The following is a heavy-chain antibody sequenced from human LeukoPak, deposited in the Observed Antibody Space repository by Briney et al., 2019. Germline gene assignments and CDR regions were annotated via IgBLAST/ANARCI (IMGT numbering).Heavy chain of an antibody. CDR2: FYHGGST. J-gene: IGHJ4*02. D-gene: IGHD5-18*01. Sequence: SETLSLTCTVSGYSISTGYYWDWIRQPPGKGLEWIGTFYHGGSTYYNPSLKSRVTLSVDTSKNWFSLRLTSVTAADTAVYYCARGQKYTSGYRVTELGSRYSDYWGQGARVTVSP. CDR3: ARGQKYTSGYRVTELGSRYSDY. V-gene: IGHV4-38-2*02. CDR1: GYSISTGYY.